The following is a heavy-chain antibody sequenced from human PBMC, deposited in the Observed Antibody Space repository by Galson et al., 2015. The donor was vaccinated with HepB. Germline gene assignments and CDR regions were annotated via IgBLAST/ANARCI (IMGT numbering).Heavy chain of an antibody. V-gene: IGHV3-48*02. CDR1: GFTFSAYT. Sequence: SLRLSCAASGFTFSAYTMNWVRRAPGEGLESIAYISTNGATIYYADSVKGRFTVSRDNARNSLYLQMNSLRDEDTAVYYCARVFFGSERHSAYWYFDLWGRGTLVTVSS. D-gene: IGHD3-10*01. CDR3: ARVFFGSERHSAYWYFDL. CDR2: ISTNGATI. J-gene: IGHJ2*01.